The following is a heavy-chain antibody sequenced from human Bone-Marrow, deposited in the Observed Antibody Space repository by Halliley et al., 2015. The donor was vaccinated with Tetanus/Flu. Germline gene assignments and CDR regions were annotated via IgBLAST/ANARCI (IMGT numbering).Heavy chain of an antibody. CDR1: GGSLSSGTYD. Sequence: TLSLTCTVSGGSLSSGTYDWGWIRQPPGKGLEWIGTFYYSGSTYYNPSLRSRVTIFVDTSKNQFSLKPSSVTAADRAVYYCARGLIMDVWGQGTTVTVSS. V-gene: IGHV4-39*01. CDR2: FYYSGST. J-gene: IGHJ6*02. CDR3: ARGLIMDV.